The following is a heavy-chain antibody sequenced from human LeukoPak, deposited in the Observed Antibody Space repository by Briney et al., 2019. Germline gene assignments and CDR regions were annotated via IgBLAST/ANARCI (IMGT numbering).Heavy chain of an antibody. CDR1: GGSISSYY. CDR3: ARASYSYDINGWVPFDY. CDR2: IYYSGST. J-gene: IGHJ4*02. V-gene: IGHV4-59*08. Sequence: PSETLSLTCTVSGGSISSYYWSWIRQPPGKGLEWIGYIYYSGSTSYNPSLKSRVTISGDTSKNQFSLRLSSVTAADTAVYYCARASYSYDINGWVPFDYWGQGTLVTVSS. D-gene: IGHD3-22*01.